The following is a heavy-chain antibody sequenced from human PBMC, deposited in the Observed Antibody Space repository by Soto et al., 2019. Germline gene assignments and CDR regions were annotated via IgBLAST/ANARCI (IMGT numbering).Heavy chain of an antibody. CDR3: ARDVALGFYYYGMDV. CDR2: ISSSGGLI. Sequence: GGSLRLSCAASGFTFSGYYMTWVRRAPGKGLEWVSYISSSGGLIYYADSVKGRFTISRDNARKSLYLQMRSLRAEDSAVYYCARDVALGFYYYGMDVWGQGTTVTVSS. CDR1: GFTFSGYY. D-gene: IGHD3-10*01. V-gene: IGHV3-11*01. J-gene: IGHJ6*02.